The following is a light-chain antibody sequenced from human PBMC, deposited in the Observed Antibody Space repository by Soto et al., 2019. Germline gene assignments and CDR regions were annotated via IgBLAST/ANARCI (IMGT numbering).Light chain of an antibody. J-gene: IGKJ4*01. CDR1: QSVSSN. CDR3: QQYVTSPLT. Sequence: EIVMTQSPSTLSVSPGERATLSCRASQSVSSNLAWYQQKPGQAPRLLIYGASTRATGIPARFSGSGSGTEFTLTISRLEPEDFAVYYCQQYVTSPLTFGGGTKVDI. V-gene: IGKV3D-15*01. CDR2: GAS.